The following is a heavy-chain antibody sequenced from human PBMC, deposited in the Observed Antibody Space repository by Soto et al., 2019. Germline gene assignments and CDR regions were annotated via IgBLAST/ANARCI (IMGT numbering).Heavy chain of an antibody. CDR1: GGSISSGGYY. V-gene: IGHV4-31*03. J-gene: IGHJ6*02. CDR2: IYYSGST. CDR3: AREPGYCSGGSCYYYYYGMDV. Sequence: QVQLQESGPGLVKPSQTLSLTCTVSGGSISSGGYYWSWIRQHPGKGLEWIGYIYYSGSTYYNPSLEGRVTISVDTSKNQFSLKLSSVTAADTAVYYCAREPGYCSGGSCYYYYYGMDVWGQGTTVTVSS. D-gene: IGHD2-15*01.